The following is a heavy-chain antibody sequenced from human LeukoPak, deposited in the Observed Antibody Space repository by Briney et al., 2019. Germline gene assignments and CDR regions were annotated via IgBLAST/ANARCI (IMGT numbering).Heavy chain of an antibody. J-gene: IGHJ4*02. D-gene: IGHD1-7*01. CDR2: IYISET. CDR3: ARMSGNYPFEY. V-gene: IGHV4-4*07. CDR1: GGSISTYY. Sequence: PSETLSLTCTVSGGSISTYYWGWLRQPAGRPLEWIGRIYISETHCNPSLKSRVTISVDTSKNQFSLNLSSVTAADTAVYYCARMSGNYPFEYWGQGTLVTISS.